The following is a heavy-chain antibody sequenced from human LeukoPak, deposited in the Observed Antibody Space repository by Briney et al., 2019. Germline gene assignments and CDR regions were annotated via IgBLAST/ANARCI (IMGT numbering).Heavy chain of an antibody. CDR1: GFTFSSYA. CDR2: ISYDGSNK. J-gene: IGHJ4*02. D-gene: IGHD2-15*01. CDR3: ARDSAWGGDIVVVVVAAFDY. V-gene: IGHV3-30*04. Sequence: GGSLRLSCAASGFTFSSYAMHWVRQAPGKGLEWVAVISYDGSNKYYADSVKGRFTISRDNSKNTLYLQMNSLRAEDTAVYYCARDSAWGGDIVVVVVAAFDYWGQGTLVTVSS.